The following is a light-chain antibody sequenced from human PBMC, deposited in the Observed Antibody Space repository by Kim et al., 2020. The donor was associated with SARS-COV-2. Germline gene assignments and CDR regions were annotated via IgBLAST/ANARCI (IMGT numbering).Light chain of an antibody. CDR1: QSVSSD. J-gene: IGKJ1*01. V-gene: IGKV3-11*01. Sequence: LSLSPGERATLSGRASQSVSSDLAWNKQRPGQAPRLHIYDATSKATGIPARFSGSGSETDFTLTISSLGPEDFAVYYCQQRSSWTFGQGTKVDIK. CDR3: QQRSSWT. CDR2: DAT.